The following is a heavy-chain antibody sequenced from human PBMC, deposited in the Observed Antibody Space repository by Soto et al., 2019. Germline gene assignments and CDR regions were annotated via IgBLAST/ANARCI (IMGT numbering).Heavy chain of an antibody. CDR2: ISYDGYNK. Sequence: QVQLVESGGGVVQPGRSLRLSCAASGFTFSSYAIHWVRQAPGKGLEWVAVISYDGYNKYYADSVKGRFTISRDNSKRTRSLQMNSLSTEDTALYYCARETDGMDVWGQGTTVTVSS. CDR3: ARETDGMDV. CDR1: GFTFSSYA. V-gene: IGHV3-30-3*01. J-gene: IGHJ6*02.